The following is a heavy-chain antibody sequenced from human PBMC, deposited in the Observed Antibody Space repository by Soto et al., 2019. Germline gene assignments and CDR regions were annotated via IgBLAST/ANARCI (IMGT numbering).Heavy chain of an antibody. V-gene: IGHV1-69*02. Sequence: QVHLEQSGAEVKKPGSSVKVSCKAAGGTFSTYTLIWVRQAPGQGLEWMGRIIPMLTVTNSAQKFQGRVTLTADKSTSTAFMELTSLTSDDTAVYYCSICSWSAETFYVWGQGTMVTVSS. J-gene: IGHJ3*01. D-gene: IGHD2-2*01. CDR3: SICSWSAETFYV. CDR1: GGTFSTYT. CDR2: IIPMLTVT.